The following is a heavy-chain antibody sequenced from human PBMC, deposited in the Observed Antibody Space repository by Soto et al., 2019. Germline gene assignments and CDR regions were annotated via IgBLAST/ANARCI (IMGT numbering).Heavy chain of an antibody. Sequence: QLQLQESGSGLVKPSQTLSLTCVVSGGSISSGSYSWSWIRQPPGKGLEWIGYIVHTGSAYYNPSPQSRVTLSVDRSKNQFSLKLTSVTAADTAVYYCAGYTVVTPRDAFDIWGQGTMVTVSS. CDR3: AGYTVVTPRDAFDI. CDR1: GGSISSGSYS. V-gene: IGHV4-30-2*01. J-gene: IGHJ3*02. CDR2: IVHTGSA. D-gene: IGHD2-15*01.